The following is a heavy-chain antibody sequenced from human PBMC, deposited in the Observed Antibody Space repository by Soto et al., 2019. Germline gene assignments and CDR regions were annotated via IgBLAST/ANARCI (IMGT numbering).Heavy chain of an antibody. CDR3: ARQEGATRDCDS. V-gene: IGHV3-53*02. Sequence: EVQLVETGGGLIQPGGSLRRSCAASGFTVSSDYMNWVRQAPGKGLEWVSVIYRGGSKYYADSVKGRFTISRDSSKNTVHLPMNSLRAEDTDVYYCARQEGATRDCDSWGQGTLVSVSS. J-gene: IGHJ4*02. CDR1: GFTVSSDY. D-gene: IGHD1-26*01. CDR2: IYRGGSK.